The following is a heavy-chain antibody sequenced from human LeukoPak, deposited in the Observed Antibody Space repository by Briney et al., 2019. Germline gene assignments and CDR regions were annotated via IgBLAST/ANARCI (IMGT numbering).Heavy chain of an antibody. CDR3: ARVGTTVTSYYYYGMDV. Sequence: GASVKVSCKASGYTFTSYYMHWVRQAPGQGLEWMGIINPSGGSTSYAQKFQGRVTMTRDTSTSTVYMELSSLRSEDTAAYYCARVGTTVTSYYYYGMDVWGQGTTVTVSS. V-gene: IGHV1-46*01. CDR1: GYTFTSYY. D-gene: IGHD4-11*01. CDR2: INPSGGST. J-gene: IGHJ6*02.